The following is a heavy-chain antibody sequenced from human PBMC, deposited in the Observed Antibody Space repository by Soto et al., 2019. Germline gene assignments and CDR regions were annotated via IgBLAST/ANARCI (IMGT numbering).Heavy chain of an antibody. J-gene: IGHJ2*01. Sequence: QDQLVQSGAEVKKPGSSVKVSCKASGGTFSSHTFSWVRQGPGQGLEWMGRIIPALGTATYAQKFQGRVTITADESATTVYMELNSLRSEDTAAYYCARPDFGDYWYFDLWGRGTLVTVSS. V-gene: IGHV1-69*08. D-gene: IGHD4-17*01. CDR1: GGTFSSHT. CDR2: IIPALGTA. CDR3: ARPDFGDYWYFDL.